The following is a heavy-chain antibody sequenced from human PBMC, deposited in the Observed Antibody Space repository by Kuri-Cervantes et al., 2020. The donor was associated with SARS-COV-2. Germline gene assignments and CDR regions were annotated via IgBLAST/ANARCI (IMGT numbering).Heavy chain of an antibody. CDR3: AKDRGYCSGGSCLYFDY. J-gene: IGHJ4*02. CDR2: ISYDGSNK. CDR1: GFTFSSYG. D-gene: IGHD2-15*01. V-gene: IGHV3-30*18. Sequence: GGSLRLSCAASGFTFSSYGMHWVRQAPGKGLEWVAVISYDGSNKYYADSVKGRSTISRDNSKNTLYLQMNSLRAEDTAVYYCAKDRGYCSGGSCLYFDYWGQGTLVTVSS.